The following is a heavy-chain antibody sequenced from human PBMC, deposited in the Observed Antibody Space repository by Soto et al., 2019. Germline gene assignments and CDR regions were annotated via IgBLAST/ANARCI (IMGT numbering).Heavy chain of an antibody. CDR2: IYNAGGT. J-gene: IGHJ5*02. CDR3: ARVWVMPRGVSKWFDP. Sequence: SETLSLTCTVSGYSISSGYYWSWIRQPPGKGREWTGYIYNAGGTKYNPSLKSRVTIPINTSKNQHSLNLSSVTAADTAVYYCARVWVMPRGVSKWFDPWGQGTLVTVSS. V-gene: IGHV4-61*01. CDR1: GYSISSGYY. D-gene: IGHD3-10*01.